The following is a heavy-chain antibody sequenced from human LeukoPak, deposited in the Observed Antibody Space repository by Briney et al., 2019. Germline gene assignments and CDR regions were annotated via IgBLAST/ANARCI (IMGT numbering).Heavy chain of an antibody. CDR3: ARDGPYYYDSSGSRQGYFQH. V-gene: IGHV4-34*01. CDR1: GGSFSGYY. Sequence: SETLSLTCAVYGGSFSGYYWSWIRQPPGKGLEWIGEINHSGSTNYNPSLKSRVTISVDTSKNQFSLKLSSVTAADTAVYYCARDGPYYYDSSGSRQGYFQHWGQGTLVTVSS. D-gene: IGHD3-22*01. CDR2: INHSGST. J-gene: IGHJ1*01.